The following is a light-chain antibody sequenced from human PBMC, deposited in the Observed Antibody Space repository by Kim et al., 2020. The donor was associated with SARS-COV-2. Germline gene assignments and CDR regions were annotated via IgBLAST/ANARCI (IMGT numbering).Light chain of an antibody. Sequence: EIVLTQSPGTLSLSPGERATLSCRASQSISGYLAWYQQKLGQPPRLLIYDASNRATGIPARFSGSGSETDFTLTISTLEPEDFAIYNCRQRASWPVTFGQGTTVEVK. J-gene: IGKJ1*01. CDR3: RQRASWPVT. CDR2: DAS. CDR1: QSISGY. V-gene: IGKV3-11*01.